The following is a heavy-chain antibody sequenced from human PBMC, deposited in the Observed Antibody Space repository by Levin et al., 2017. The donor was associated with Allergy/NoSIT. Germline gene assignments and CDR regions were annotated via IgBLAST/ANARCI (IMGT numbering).Heavy chain of an antibody. CDR2: ISSSSSYI. CDR3: ARAQNPGSLSAREGFDY. Sequence: LSLTCAASGFTFRRYSMNWVRQAPGKGLEWVSSISSSSSYIYYADSVKGRFTISRDNAKNSLYLQMNTLRAEDTAVYYCARAQNPGSLSAREGFDYWGQGTLVTVSS. D-gene: IGHD3-16*02. CDR1: GFTFRRYS. V-gene: IGHV3-21*01. J-gene: IGHJ4*02.